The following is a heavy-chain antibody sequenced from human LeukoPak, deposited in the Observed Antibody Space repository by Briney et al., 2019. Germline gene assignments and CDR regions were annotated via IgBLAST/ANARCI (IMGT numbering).Heavy chain of an antibody. Sequence: SETLSLTCTVSGGSISSYYWNWIRQPPGRGLEWIGYIYYSGSTNYNPSLKSRVTISVDTSKNQFSLRLNSMTPEDTAVYYCARGVLGGAATAGFDSWGQGTLVTVSS. CDR1: GGSISSYY. J-gene: IGHJ4*02. CDR3: ARGVLGGAATAGFDS. D-gene: IGHD1-26*01. V-gene: IGHV4-59*12. CDR2: IYYSGST.